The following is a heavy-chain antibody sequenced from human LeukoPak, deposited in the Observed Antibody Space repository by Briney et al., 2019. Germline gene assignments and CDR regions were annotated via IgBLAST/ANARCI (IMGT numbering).Heavy chain of an antibody. CDR1: EFTFSAYW. V-gene: IGHV3-74*01. Sequence: GGSLRLSCAASEFTFSAYWMHWVRQAPGKGLVWVSRIRGDGSMTNYADSVKGRFTISRDNAKNTLYLQMNSLRLEGTAVYYCARENLAAAADYWGQGTVVTVSS. CDR3: ARENLAAAADY. J-gene: IGHJ4*02. CDR2: IRGDGSMT. D-gene: IGHD6-25*01.